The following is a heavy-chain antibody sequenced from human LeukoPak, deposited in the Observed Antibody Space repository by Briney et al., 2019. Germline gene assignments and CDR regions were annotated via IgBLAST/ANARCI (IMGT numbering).Heavy chain of an antibody. V-gene: IGHV4-39*07. CDR3: ARVTSRLGWFDP. Sequence: PSETLSLTCTVSGGSISSSSYYWGWIRQPPGKGLEWIGSIYYSGSTYYNPSLKSRVTISVDTSKNQFSLKLRSVTAADTAVYYCARVTSRLGWFDPWGQGTLVTVSS. D-gene: IGHD1-14*01. CDR2: IYYSGST. J-gene: IGHJ5*02. CDR1: GGSISSSSYY.